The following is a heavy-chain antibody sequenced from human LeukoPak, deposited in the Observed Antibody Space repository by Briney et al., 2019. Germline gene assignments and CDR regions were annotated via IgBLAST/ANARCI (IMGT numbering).Heavy chain of an antibody. CDR1: GFTFSSYS. D-gene: IGHD7-27*01. Sequence: GGSLRLSCAASGFTFSSYSMNWVRQAPGKGLEWVAAISTTSGNIYYADSVKGRFAISRDNAKNSLYLQMNSLRVEDTAVYYCARDYTGGWNDYWGQGTLVIVSS. J-gene: IGHJ4*02. V-gene: IGHV3-21*01. CDR2: ISTTSGNI. CDR3: ARDYTGGWNDY.